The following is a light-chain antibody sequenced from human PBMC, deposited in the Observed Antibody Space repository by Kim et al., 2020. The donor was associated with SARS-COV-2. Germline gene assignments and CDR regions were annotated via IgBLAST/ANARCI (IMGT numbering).Light chain of an antibody. CDR3: QQYGSSPPWT. CDR2: GSS. Sequence: PGERATLSCRASQSVSSNYLAWYQQKPGQAPRLLIYGSSSRATGIPDRFSGSGSGTDFTLTISRLEPEDFAVYYCQQYGSSPPWTFGQGTKVDIK. CDR1: QSVSSNY. V-gene: IGKV3-20*01. J-gene: IGKJ1*01.